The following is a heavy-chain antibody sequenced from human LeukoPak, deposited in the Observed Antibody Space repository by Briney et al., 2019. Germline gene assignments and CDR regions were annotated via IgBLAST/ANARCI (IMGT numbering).Heavy chain of an antibody. Sequence: ASVKVSCKASGYTFTSYGISWVRQAPGQGLEWLGWISTYNGNTHYAQKLQGRVTMTADTSTTTAYMELRSLRSDDTAVYYCARDYRTGFDYWGQGTLVTVSS. CDR3: ARDYRTGFDY. J-gene: IGHJ4*02. D-gene: IGHD7-27*01. CDR1: GYTFTSYG. V-gene: IGHV1-18*01. CDR2: ISTYNGNT.